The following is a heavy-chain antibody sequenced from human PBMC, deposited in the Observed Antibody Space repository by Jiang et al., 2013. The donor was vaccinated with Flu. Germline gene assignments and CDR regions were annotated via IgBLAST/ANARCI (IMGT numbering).Heavy chain of an antibody. D-gene: IGHD3-9*01. J-gene: IGHJ6*02. V-gene: IGHV1-18*04. Sequence: GAEVKKPGASVKVSCKASGYTFTSDGISWVRQAPGQGLEWMGWITAYNGNTNYAQKLQGRVTMTRDTSTSTAYMELRSLRSDDTAVYYCARVPYYDILTGYPPSYYYYYGMDVWGQGTTVTVSS. CDR3: ARVPYYDILTGYPPSYYYYYGMDV. CDR2: ITAYNGNT. CDR1: GYTFTSDG.